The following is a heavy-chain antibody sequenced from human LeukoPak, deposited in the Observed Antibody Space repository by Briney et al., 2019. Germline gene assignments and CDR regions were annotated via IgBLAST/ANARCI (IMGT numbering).Heavy chain of an antibody. J-gene: IGHJ5*02. CDR2: IYYSGST. D-gene: IGHD2-2*01. V-gene: IGHV4-39*01. CDR1: GGSISSSSYY. CDR3: ARGSSTTPSWFDP. Sequence: PETLSLTCTVSGGSISSSSYYWGWIRQPPGKGLEWIGSIYYSGSTYYNPSLKSRVTISVDTSKNQFSLKLSSVTAADTAVYYCARGSSTTPSWFDPWGQGTLVTVSS.